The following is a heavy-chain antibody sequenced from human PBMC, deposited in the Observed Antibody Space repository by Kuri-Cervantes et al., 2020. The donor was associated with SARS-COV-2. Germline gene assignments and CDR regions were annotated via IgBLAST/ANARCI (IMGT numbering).Heavy chain of an antibody. CDR2: INPSGGST. D-gene: IGHD2-8*02. J-gene: IGHJ6*02. CDR3: AREGSLVPKDYYYGMDV. CDR1: GYTFTSYA. Sequence: ASVKVSCKASGYTFTSYAMNWVRQAPGQGLEWMGIINPSGGSTSYAQKFQGRVTMTRDTSTSTAYMELRSLRSEDTAVYYCAREGSLVPKDYYYGMDVWGQGTTVTVSS. V-gene: IGHV1-46*01.